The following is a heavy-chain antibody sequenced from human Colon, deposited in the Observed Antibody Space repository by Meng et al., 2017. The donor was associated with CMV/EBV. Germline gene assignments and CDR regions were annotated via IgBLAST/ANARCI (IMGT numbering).Heavy chain of an antibody. V-gene: IGHV3-23*03. Sequence: GGSLRLSCAASGFTFSSYAMSWVRQAPGKGLEWVSVIYSGGSSTYYADSVKGRFTISRDNSKNTLYLQMNSLRAEDTAVYYCAKDDSNDGYYYGMDVWGQGTTVTVSS. J-gene: IGHJ6*02. CDR1: GFTFSSYA. CDR3: AKDDSNDGYYYGMDV. D-gene: IGHD4-11*01. CDR2: IYSGGSST.